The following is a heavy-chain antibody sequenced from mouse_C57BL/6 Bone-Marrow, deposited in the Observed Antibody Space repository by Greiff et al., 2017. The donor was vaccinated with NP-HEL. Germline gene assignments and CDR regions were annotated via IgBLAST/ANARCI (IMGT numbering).Heavy chain of an antibody. Sequence: VQLQQSGAELARPGASVKLSCKASGYTFTSYGISWVKQRTGQGLEWIGDIYPRSGNTYYNEKFKGKATLTADKSSSTAYMELRSLTSEDSAVYFCARSEAYYSNYCFDYWGQGTTLTVSS. J-gene: IGHJ2*01. D-gene: IGHD2-5*01. V-gene: IGHV1-81*01. CDR1: GYTFTSYG. CDR3: ARSEAYYSNYCFDY. CDR2: IYPRSGNT.